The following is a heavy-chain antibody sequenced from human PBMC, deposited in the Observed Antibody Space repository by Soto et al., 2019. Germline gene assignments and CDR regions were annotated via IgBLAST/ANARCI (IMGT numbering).Heavy chain of an antibody. D-gene: IGHD6-13*01. V-gene: IGHV3-30*18. CDR1: GFTFTSYG. CDR3: AKRRAGRSWYEGDS. CDR2: ISNDGSIQ. Sequence: QVQLVESGGGVVQPGMSLRLSCAASGFTFTSYGMQWVRQAPGKGLEWVAVISNDGSIQYYADSVKGRFTISRDNSKSTLYLQMNSLRPEDTSVFFCAKRRAGRSWYEGDSWGQGTLVAVSS. J-gene: IGHJ5*01.